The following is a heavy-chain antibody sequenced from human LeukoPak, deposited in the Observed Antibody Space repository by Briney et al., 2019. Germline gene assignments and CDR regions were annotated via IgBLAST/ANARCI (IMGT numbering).Heavy chain of an antibody. CDR2: INHSGST. CDR3: ARVLVPAAFFDY. V-gene: IGHV4-34*01. D-gene: IGHD2-2*01. J-gene: IGHJ4*02. Sequence: SETLSLTCAVYGGSFSGYYWSWIRQPPGKGLEWIGEINHSGSTNYNPSLKSRVTISVDTSKNQFSLKLSSVTAADTAVYYCARVLVPAAFFDYWGQGTLVTVSS. CDR1: GGSFSGYY.